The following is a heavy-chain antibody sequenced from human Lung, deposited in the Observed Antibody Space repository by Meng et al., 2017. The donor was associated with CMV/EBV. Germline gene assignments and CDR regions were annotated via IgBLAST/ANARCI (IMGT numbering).Heavy chain of an antibody. Sequence: EVQLLQSGGVLEQPGVSLSFSCEASGFTFSTYSMTWVRQAPGKGLEWVSGINESGDRTYHADSVKGRFTISRDNSKNTLYLQMNSLRVEDTAIYYCVNRAWMDFWGQGNLVTVSS. D-gene: IGHD3/OR15-3a*01. V-gene: IGHV3-23*01. CDR2: INESGDRT. CDR3: VNRAWMDF. J-gene: IGHJ4*02. CDR1: GFTFSTYS.